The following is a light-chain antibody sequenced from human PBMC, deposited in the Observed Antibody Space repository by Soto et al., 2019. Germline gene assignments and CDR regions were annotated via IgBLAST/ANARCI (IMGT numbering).Light chain of an antibody. CDR3: QQYGSSAPIT. Sequence: EIVMTQSPGTLSLSPGERATVSCRASQSVSSYLAWYQQKPGQAPRLLISDASDRATGIPDRFSGSGSEADFTLTISRLEPEDFALYYCQQYGSSAPITFGQGTRLEIK. CDR1: QSVSSY. V-gene: IGKV3-20*01. J-gene: IGKJ5*01. CDR2: DAS.